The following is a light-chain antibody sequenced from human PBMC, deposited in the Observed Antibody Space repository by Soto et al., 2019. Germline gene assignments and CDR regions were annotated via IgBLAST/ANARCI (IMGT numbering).Light chain of an antibody. J-gene: IGKJ1*01. CDR3: QQYNNRPQT. V-gene: IGKV3-15*01. Sequence: ETVMTQSPATLSVSPGERATLSCRASHSVTLNLAWYQQTPGQAPRLLIYGASTRATGVPARFSGSGSGTEFTLTLSSLQSEDFAVYYCQQYNNRPQTFGQGTKVEIK. CDR1: HSVTLN. CDR2: GAS.